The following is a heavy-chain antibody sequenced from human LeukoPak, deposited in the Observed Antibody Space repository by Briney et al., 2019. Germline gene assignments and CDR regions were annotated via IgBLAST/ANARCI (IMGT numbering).Heavy chain of an antibody. CDR2: ISHSGST. Sequence: SETLSLTCAVYGGSFSGYYWSWIRQPPGKGLEWIGEISHSGSTNYNPSLKSRVTISVDTSKNQFSLKLSSVTAADTAVYYCARAGDGYNHWGQGTLVTVSS. J-gene: IGHJ4*02. V-gene: IGHV4-34*01. CDR3: ARAGDGYNH. CDR1: GGSFSGYY. D-gene: IGHD5-24*01.